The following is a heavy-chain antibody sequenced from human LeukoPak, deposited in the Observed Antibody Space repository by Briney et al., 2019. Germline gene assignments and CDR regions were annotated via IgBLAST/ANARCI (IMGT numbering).Heavy chain of an antibody. CDR1: GYTFTNHY. V-gene: IGHV1-46*03. CDR3: STAFGVVDFDY. D-gene: IGHD3-3*01. CDR2: INPSGGST. Sequence: GASVKVSCKASGYTFTNHYMHWVRQAPGQGLEWMGIINPSGGSTNYAQKFQGRVTMTRDTSTSTVYMELSSLRSEDTAVYYCSTAFGVVDFDYWGQGTLVTVSS. J-gene: IGHJ4*02.